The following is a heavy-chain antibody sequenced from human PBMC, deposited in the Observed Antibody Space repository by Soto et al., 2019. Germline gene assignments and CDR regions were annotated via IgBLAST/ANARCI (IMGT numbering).Heavy chain of an antibody. CDR2: IYYSGST. J-gene: IGHJ5*02. CDR3: ARLIMTFDP. Sequence: QVQLQESGPGLVKPSETLSLTCTVSGDSVSSGSYYWSWIRQPPGKGLEWIGYIYYSGSTNYNPSLXXRXTXLVDTSKNQFSLRLSSVPAADTAVYYCARLIMTFDPWGQGTLVTVSS. D-gene: IGHD3-16*01. CDR1: GDSVSSGSYY. V-gene: IGHV4-61*01.